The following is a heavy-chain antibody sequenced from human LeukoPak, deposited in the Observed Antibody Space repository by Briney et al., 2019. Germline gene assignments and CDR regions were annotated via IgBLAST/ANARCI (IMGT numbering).Heavy chain of an antibody. J-gene: IGHJ3*02. D-gene: IGHD3-10*01. V-gene: IGHV1-2*02. CDR2: INPNSGGT. CDR3: ARANFGMVRDRRAFDI. Sequence: GASVKVSCKASGYTFTAYYMHWVRQAPGQGLEWIGWINPNSGGTNYAQKFQDRDTMTRDTSISTAYMELSSLRSEDTAVYYCARANFGMVRDRRAFDIWGQGTMVTVSS. CDR1: GYTFTAYY.